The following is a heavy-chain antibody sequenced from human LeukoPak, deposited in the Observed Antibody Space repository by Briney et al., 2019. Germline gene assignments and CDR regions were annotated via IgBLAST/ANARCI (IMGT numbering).Heavy chain of an antibody. CDR3: ARDGPGGYFQH. CDR2: ISSSGSTI. Sequence: GGSLRLSCAASGFTFSSYEMNWVRQAPGKGLEWVSYISSSGSTIYYADSVKGRFTISRDNAKNSLYLQMNSLRAEDTAVYYCARDGPGGYFQHWARAPWSPSPQ. J-gene: IGHJ1*01. CDR1: GFTFSSYE. V-gene: IGHV3-48*03. D-gene: IGHD3-10*01.